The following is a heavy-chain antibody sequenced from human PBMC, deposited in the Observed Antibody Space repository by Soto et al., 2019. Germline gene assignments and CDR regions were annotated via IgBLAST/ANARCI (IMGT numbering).Heavy chain of an antibody. CDR3: ARSYCADSVSCNWFDP. D-gene: IGHD2-8*02. Sequence: QVQLQESGPGLVKSSETLSLTCSVSGDSSSTYYWGWIRQPPGKGLGWIGYINCSGRSNHHPSLNSRLSISVDASKNQVSLKLTSVTAADTAVYYCARSYCADSVSCNWFDPWGQGTLVVVSS. CDR2: INCSGRS. CDR1: GDSSSTYY. J-gene: IGHJ5*02. V-gene: IGHV4-59*01.